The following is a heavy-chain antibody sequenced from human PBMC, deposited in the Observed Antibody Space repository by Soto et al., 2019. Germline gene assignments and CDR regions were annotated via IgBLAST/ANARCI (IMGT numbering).Heavy chain of an antibody. D-gene: IGHD2-15*01. J-gene: IGHJ3*02. Sequence: SETLSLTCTVSSGSMSRYYWSWIRQPPGKGLEWIGYIYYSGSTNYNPSLNSRVTISVDTSRNQFSLKPSSVTAADTAVYYCARPLGGRKNDAFDIWGQGTKVTVSS. CDR3: ARPLGGRKNDAFDI. CDR1: SGSMSRYY. V-gene: IGHV4-59*01. CDR2: IYYSGST.